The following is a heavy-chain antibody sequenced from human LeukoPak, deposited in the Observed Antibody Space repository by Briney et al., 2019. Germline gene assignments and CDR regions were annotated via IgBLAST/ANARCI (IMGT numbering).Heavy chain of an antibody. V-gene: IGHV4-31*03. D-gene: IGHD3-22*01. Sequence: SETLSLTCTFSAGSISSGVYYWNWIRHHPGKCPDWIGNIYYSGSTYYNPSLKSRVTISVYPSKNHFSLRLSFVTAAATAVDYCPRLVPPRGYYYYFDYWRQGTLLPVSS. CDR2: IYYSGST. CDR1: AGSISSGVYY. J-gene: IGHJ4*02. CDR3: PRLVPPRGYYYYFDY.